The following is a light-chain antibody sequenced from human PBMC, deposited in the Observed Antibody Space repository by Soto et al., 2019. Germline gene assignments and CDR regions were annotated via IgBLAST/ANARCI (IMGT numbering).Light chain of an antibody. J-gene: IGLJ1*01. CDR1: SSDVGGYNY. Sequence: QSVLTQPRSVSGSPGQSVTISCTGTSSDVGGYNYASWYQQHPGKVPKLMIYDVSKRPSGVPDRFSGSKSGNTASLTISGLQAEDEADYYCCSYAGNYILYVFGTGTRSPS. CDR3: CSYAGNYILYV. V-gene: IGLV2-11*01. CDR2: DVS.